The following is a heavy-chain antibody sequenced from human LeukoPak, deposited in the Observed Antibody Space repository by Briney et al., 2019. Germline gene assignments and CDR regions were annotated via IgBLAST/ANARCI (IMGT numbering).Heavy chain of an antibody. Sequence: GGSLRLSCAVSGLTFSGYDMDWVRQAPGKGLEWVSFIRYDGSREFYADSVEGRFTISRDNSKDTLYLQMNSLRPEDTAVYYCVGDFDYWGQGTLVTVSS. V-gene: IGHV3-30*02. CDR2: IRYDGSRE. J-gene: IGHJ4*02. CDR3: VGDFDY. CDR1: GLTFSGYD.